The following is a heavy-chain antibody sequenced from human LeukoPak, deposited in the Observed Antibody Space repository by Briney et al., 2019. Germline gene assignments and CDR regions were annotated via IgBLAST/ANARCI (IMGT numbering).Heavy chain of an antibody. Sequence: PSETLSLTCTVSGGFISDYYWSWIRQPPGKGLEWIGYIYYSGTTNYNPSLKSRVIISVDTSKNQFSLKLSSVTAADTAVYYCARYRLGPFGMDVWGQGTTVTVSS. D-gene: IGHD3-16*01. J-gene: IGHJ6*02. CDR1: GGFISDYY. CDR2: IYYSGTT. V-gene: IGHV4-59*01. CDR3: ARYRLGPFGMDV.